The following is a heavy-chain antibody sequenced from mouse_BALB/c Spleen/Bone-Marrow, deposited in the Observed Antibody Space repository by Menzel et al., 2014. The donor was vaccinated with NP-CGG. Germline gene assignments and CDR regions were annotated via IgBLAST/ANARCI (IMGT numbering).Heavy chain of an antibody. CDR1: GYTFTSYW. CDR3: ARYNAYDWYFDV. V-gene: IGHV1S81*02. Sequence: VQLQQSGAELVKPGASVKLSCKASGYTFTSYWMHWVKQRPGQGLEWIGEINPSNGRSNYSENFKSKATLTVDKSSSTTYMQLSSLTSEDSAVYSCARYNAYDWYFDVWGAGTTVTVYS. CDR2: INPSNGRS. D-gene: IGHD2-2*01. J-gene: IGHJ1*01.